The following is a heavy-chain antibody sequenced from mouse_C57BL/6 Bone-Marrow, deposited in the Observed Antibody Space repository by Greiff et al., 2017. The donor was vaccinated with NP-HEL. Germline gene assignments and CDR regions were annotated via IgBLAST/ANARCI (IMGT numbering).Heavy chain of an antibody. CDR2: ISYDGSN. Sequence: VQLQQSGPGLVKPSQSLSLTCSVTGYSITSGYYWNWIRQFPGNKLEWMGYISYDGSNNYNPSLKNRISITRDTSKNQFFLKLNSVTTEDTATYYCARATVVGYYYAMDYWGQGTSVTVSS. D-gene: IGHD1-1*01. CDR1: GYSITSGYY. V-gene: IGHV3-6*01. CDR3: ARATVVGYYYAMDY. J-gene: IGHJ4*01.